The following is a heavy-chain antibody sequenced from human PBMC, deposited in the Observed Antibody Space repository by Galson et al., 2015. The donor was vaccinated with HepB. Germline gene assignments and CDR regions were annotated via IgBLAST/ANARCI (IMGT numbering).Heavy chain of an antibody. CDR2: IYSGGST. CDR3: ARDRIELQPTGVYFDY. CDR1: GFNVSSNY. D-gene: IGHD1-26*01. V-gene: IGHV3-66*01. J-gene: IGHJ4*02. Sequence: SLRLSCAASGFNVSSNYMSCVRQAPGKGLEWVSVIYSGGSTYYADSVKGRFTISRDNSKNTLYLQMNSLRAEDTAVYYCARDRIELQPTGVYFDYWGQGTLVTVSS.